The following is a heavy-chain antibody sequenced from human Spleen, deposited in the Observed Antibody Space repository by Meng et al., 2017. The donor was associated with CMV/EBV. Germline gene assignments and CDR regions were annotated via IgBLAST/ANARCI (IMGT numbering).Heavy chain of an antibody. CDR3: MRGAGSGGRDWFDP. J-gene: IGHJ5*02. D-gene: IGHD1-14*01. Sequence: GSGCTFVNNSINWVRQAAGQGLEWMGWMNSNTGNTGCAEKCQGRVTMTRDTSERTAYMELRRLSFEDTATYYCMRGAGSGGRDWFDPWGQGTLVTVSS. CDR2: MNSNTGNT. CDR1: GCTFVNNS. V-gene: IGHV1-8*01.